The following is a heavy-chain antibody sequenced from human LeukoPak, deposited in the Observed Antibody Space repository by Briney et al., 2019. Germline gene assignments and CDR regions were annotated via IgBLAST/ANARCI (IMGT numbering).Heavy chain of an antibody. CDR2: IYYSGST. V-gene: IGHV4-39*07. CDR3: ARTVDYGFHI. D-gene: IGHD3/OR15-3a*01. J-gene: IGHJ3*02. CDR1: GGSISSSSYY. Sequence: SEPLSLTCTVSGGSISSSSYYWDWIRQPPGKGLEWIGSIYYSGSTYYNPSLKSRVTISVDTSKNHFSLKLSSVTTADTAVYYCARTVDYGFHIWGQGTMVTVSS.